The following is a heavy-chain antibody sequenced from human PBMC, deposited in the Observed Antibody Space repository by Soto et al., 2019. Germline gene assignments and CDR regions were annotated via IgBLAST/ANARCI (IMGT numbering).Heavy chain of an antibody. CDR1: GFRFRTTW. V-gene: IGHV3-15*05. J-gene: IGHJ4*02. CDR3: STGSPFSGSVLDY. Sequence: EVQLVESGGGLVKPGGSRRLSCAASGFRFRTTWMAWVRQAPGKGLEWVGRIKSKSAGETTDYADHVKGRFTMSRDDSEDTRDLHMDSLETGDTAVYYCSTGSPFSGSVLDYWGQGTLVTVSS. CDR2: IKSKSAGETT. D-gene: IGHD1-26*01.